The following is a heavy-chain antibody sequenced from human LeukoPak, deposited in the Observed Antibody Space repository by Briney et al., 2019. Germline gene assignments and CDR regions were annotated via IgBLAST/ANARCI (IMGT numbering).Heavy chain of an antibody. CDR1: GGSISSSSYY. CDR3: ARDRASGGWFDP. Sequence: SETLSLTCTVSGGSISSSSYYWGWIRQPPGKGLKWIGRIYTSGSTNYNPSLKSRVTISVDTSKNQFSLKLSSVTAADTAVYYCARDRASGGWFDPWGQGTLVTVSS. V-gene: IGHV4-39*07. J-gene: IGHJ5*02. CDR2: IYTSGST. D-gene: IGHD3-10*01.